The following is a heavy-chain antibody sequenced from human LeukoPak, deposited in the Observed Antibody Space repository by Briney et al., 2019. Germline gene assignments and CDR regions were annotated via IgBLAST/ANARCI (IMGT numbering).Heavy chain of an antibody. CDR1: GYTFTSYD. CDR2: MSPNSGHT. Sequence: ASVKVSCMASGYTFTSYDINWVRPATGQGVEWMGWMSPNSGHTGYAQKFQGRVTITRNTSISTAYMDLSSLRSEDTAVYFCARHKQWLGRDAFDIWGQGTMVSVSS. J-gene: IGHJ3*02. V-gene: IGHV1-8*03. CDR3: ARHKQWLGRDAFDI. D-gene: IGHD6-19*01.